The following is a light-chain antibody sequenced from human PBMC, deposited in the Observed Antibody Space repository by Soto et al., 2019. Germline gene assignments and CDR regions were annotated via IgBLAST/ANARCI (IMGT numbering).Light chain of an antibody. CDR1: QGVNTN. CDR3: QQYNSWPRT. Sequence: IGMTQSPATLSVSPGERATLSCRASQGVNTNLAWYQQKPGQAPQLLIYVASTRATGVPARFNGSGSGTEFTLTITSLQSEDFATYSCQQYNSWPRTFGHATKV. V-gene: IGKV3-15*01. J-gene: IGKJ1*01. CDR2: VAS.